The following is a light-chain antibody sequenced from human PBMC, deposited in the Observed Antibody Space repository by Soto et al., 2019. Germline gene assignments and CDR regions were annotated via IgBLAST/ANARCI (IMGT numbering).Light chain of an antibody. V-gene: IGKV1-12*01. CDR2: SAS. CDR1: QDISSW. J-gene: IGKJ5*01. CDR3: QQARSFPFT. Sequence: DIQMTQSPSSVSASVGDRVTITCRASQDISSWLAWYQQKPGKAPELLIYSASGLESGVPSRFSGSGSGTDFTLIVSSLQPEDSATYYCQQARSFPFTFGQGTRLEIK.